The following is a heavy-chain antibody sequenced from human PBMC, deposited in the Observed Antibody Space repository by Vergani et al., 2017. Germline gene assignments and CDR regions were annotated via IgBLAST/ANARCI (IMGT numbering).Heavy chain of an antibody. Sequence: QVQLQESGPGLVKPSQTLSLTCTVSGGSISSGSYYWSWIRQPAGKGLEWIGRIYTSGSTNYNPSLKSRVTISVDTSKNQFSLKLSSVTAADTAVYYCAREYSGYDKFDPWGQGTLVTVSS. V-gene: IGHV4-61*02. D-gene: IGHD5-12*01. CDR2: IYTSGST. J-gene: IGHJ5*02. CDR1: GGSISSGSYY. CDR3: AREYSGYDKFDP.